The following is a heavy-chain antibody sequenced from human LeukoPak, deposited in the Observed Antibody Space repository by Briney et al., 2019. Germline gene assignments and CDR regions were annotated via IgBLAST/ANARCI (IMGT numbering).Heavy chain of an antibody. CDR2: ISSSSTYI. CDR3: ARDPYSGLFDY. D-gene: IGHD4-11*01. CDR1: GFTFSSYS. Sequence: KTGGSLRLSCAASGFTFSSYSMNCVRQAPGKGLEWVSSISSSSTYIYYADSVKGRFTISRDNAKNSLYLQMNSLRAEDTAVYYCARDPYSGLFDYWGQGTPVTVSS. V-gene: IGHV3-21*01. J-gene: IGHJ4*02.